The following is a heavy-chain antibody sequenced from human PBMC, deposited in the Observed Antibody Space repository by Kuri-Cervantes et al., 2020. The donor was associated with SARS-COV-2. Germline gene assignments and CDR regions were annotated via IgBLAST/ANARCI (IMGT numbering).Heavy chain of an antibody. J-gene: IGHJ4*02. CDR3: ARRYGGHFHAVAAPGPYYFDY. CDR1: GGSISSYY. Sequence: ESLKISCTVSGGSISSYYWSWIRQPPGKGLEWIASVYHSGSTYYNPSLKSRVTISVDTSKNQFSLKLSSVTAADTAVYYCARRYGGHFHAVAAPGPYYFDYWGQGTLVTVSS. V-gene: IGHV4-59*08. CDR2: VYHSGST. D-gene: IGHD6-19*01.